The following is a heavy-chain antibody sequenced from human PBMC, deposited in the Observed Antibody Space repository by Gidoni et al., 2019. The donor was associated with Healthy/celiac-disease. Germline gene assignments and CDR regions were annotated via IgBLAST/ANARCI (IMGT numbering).Heavy chain of an antibody. V-gene: IGHV3-23*01. Sequence: EVQLLASGGGLVQPGGSLRLPCAASGFTLSSYAMSWVRQARGKGLEWVSAISGSGGSTYYADSVKGRFTISRDNSKNTLYLQMNSLRAEDTAVYYCAFASGAVATHYYYYGMDVWGQGTTVTVSS. CDR1: GFTLSSYA. CDR3: AFASGAVATHYYYYGMDV. CDR2: ISGSGGST. D-gene: IGHD6-19*01. J-gene: IGHJ6*02.